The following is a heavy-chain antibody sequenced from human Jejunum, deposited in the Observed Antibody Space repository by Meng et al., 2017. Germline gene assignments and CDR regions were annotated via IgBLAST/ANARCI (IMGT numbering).Heavy chain of an antibody. D-gene: IGHD1-26*01. V-gene: IGHV4-61*01. CDR1: GDSVSSDNYY. CDR3: ARIILYSGSYYFDS. CDR2: VYYSGHT. J-gene: IGHJ4*02. Sequence: SETLSLTCTVSGDSVSSDNYYWSWIRQPPGKGLEWIGYVYYSGHTDYNPSLKSQLSISIDTSKNQFSLKLSSVTAADTAIYYCARIILYSGSYYFDSWGQGALVTVSS.